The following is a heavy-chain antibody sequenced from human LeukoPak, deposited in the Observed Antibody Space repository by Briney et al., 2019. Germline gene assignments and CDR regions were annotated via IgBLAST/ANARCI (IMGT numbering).Heavy chain of an antibody. J-gene: IGHJ6*03. CDR3: AKHAWGGGIYSYYHYMDV. Sequence: PGGSLRLSCAASGFTFGTYAMTWVRQAPGKGLEWVSGISVRGDTTYYAGSAKGRFTVSRDSSKNTLHLQMNSLRVDDTAVYYCAKHAWGGGIYSYYHYMDVWGKGTTVTVSS. V-gene: IGHV3-23*01. CDR1: GFTFGTYA. D-gene: IGHD3-16*01. CDR2: ISVRGDTT.